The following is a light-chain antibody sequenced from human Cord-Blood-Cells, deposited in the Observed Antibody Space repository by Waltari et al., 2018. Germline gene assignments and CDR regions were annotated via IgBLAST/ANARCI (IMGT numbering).Light chain of an antibody. CDR2: KAS. J-gene: IGKJ4*01. V-gene: IGKV1-5*03. Sequence: DIQMTQSPSTLSASVGERVTITCRASQSISSWLAWYQQKQGKAPKLLIYKASSLESRVPPTFSGSRSGTEFTLTISSLQTDDFATYYCQQYNSYLLPFGGGTKVEIK. CDR3: QQYNSYLLP. CDR1: QSISSW.